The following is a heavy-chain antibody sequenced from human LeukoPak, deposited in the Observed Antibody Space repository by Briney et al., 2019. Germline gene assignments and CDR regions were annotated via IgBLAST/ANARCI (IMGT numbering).Heavy chain of an antibody. CDR3: AKDRDSSSWYYFDY. CDR1: GFTFSSYA. CDR2: IRYDGSNK. D-gene: IGHD6-13*01. J-gene: IGHJ4*02. V-gene: IGHV3-30*02. Sequence: GGSLRLSCAASGFTFSSYAMSWVRQAPGKGLEWVAFIRYDGSNKYYADSVKGRFTISRDNSKNTLYLQMNSLRAEDTAVYYCAKDRDSSSWYYFDYWGQGTLVTVSS.